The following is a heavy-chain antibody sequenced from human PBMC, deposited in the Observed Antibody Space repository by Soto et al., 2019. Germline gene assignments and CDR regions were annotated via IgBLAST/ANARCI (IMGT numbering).Heavy chain of an antibody. V-gene: IGHV3-21*01. CDR2: ISYSSSYI. J-gene: IGHJ4*02. CDR3: ARDLGRLMGATPGY. Sequence: PGGSLRPSCAASGFTFSSYSMNWVRQAPGKGLEWVSSISYSSSYIYYADSVKGRFTISRDNAKNSLYLQMNSLRAEDTAVYYSARDLGRLMGATPGYWGQGTLVTVSS. D-gene: IGHD1-26*01. CDR1: GFTFSSYS.